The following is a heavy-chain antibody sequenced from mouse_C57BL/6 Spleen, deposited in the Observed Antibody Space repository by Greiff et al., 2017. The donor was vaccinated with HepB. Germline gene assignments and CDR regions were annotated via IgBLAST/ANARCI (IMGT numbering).Heavy chain of an antibody. J-gene: IGHJ4*01. Sequence: EVQLQQSGPELVKPGASVKISCKASGYTFTSYWMHWVKQRPGQGLEWIGAIYPGNSDTSYNQKFKGKAKLTAVTSASTAYMELSSLTNEDSAVYYCTRPGTKAMDYWGQGTSVTVSS. CDR2: IYPGNSDT. CDR1: GYTFTSYW. D-gene: IGHD4-1*01. CDR3: TRPGTKAMDY. V-gene: IGHV1-5*01.